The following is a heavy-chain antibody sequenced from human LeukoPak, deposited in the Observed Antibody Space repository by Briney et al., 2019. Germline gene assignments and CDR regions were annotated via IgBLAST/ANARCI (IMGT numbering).Heavy chain of an antibody. D-gene: IGHD3-22*01. Sequence: GGSLRLSCEASGFXFSGYTINWVRQAPGKGLEWVSYISSRSTTIYYADSVKGRFTVSRDNAKNSLFLQMNSLRDEDTAVYYCARGNYYDSSGYHSGPDSWGQGTLVTVSS. J-gene: IGHJ5*01. CDR3: ARGNYYDSSGYHSGPDS. CDR2: ISSRSTTI. V-gene: IGHV3-48*02. CDR1: GFXFSGYT.